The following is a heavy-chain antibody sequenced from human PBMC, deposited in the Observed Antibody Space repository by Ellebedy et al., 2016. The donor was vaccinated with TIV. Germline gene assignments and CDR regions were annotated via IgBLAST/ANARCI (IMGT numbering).Heavy chain of an antibody. CDR2: ISSSSSYI. CDR1: GFTFSSYS. J-gene: IGHJ6*02. V-gene: IGHV3-21*04. Sequence: GESLKISCAASGFTFSSYSMNWVRQAPGKGLEWVSSISSSSSYIYYADSVKGRFTISRDNAKNSLYLQMNSLRAEDTAVYYCATIPGALQFGAGFSPYYYYGMDVWGQGTTVTVSS. D-gene: IGHD3-16*01. CDR3: ATIPGALQFGAGFSPYYYYGMDV.